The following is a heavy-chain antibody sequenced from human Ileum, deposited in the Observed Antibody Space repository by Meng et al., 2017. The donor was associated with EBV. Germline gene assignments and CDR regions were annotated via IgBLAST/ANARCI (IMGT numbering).Heavy chain of an antibody. CDR3: ARVRVIPAAIGFDY. V-gene: IGHV4-4*02. CDR2: IYRGGGT. D-gene: IGHD2-2*02. Sequence: QVQRQDSAAGLVRPSGTLSLACAVSGGSISSSDWWSWVRQPPGKGLEWIGEIYRGGGTNYNASLKSRVTISMDTSKNHFSLKLNSVTAADTAVYYCARVRVIPAAIGFDYWGQGTLVTVSS. J-gene: IGHJ4*02. CDR1: GGSISSSDW.